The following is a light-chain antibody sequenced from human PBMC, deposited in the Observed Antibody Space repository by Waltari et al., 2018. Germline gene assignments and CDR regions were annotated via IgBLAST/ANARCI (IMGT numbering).Light chain of an antibody. Sequence: DIVLTQSPDSLAVSLGERATINCKSSQKVFYNSNDKNYLVWYQQKSGQPPKLLIYWASTRESGVPDRFSGSGSGTEFTLTISNLQAEDVAVYYCQQSFTTPSTFGQGTKLEIK. CDR1: QKVFYNSNDKNY. V-gene: IGKV4-1*01. CDR3: QQSFTTPST. J-gene: IGKJ2*01. CDR2: WAS.